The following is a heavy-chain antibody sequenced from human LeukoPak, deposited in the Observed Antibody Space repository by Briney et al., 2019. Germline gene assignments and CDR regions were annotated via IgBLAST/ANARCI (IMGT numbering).Heavy chain of an antibody. Sequence: GGSLRLSCAASGFTVSSNYMSWVRQAPGKGLEWVSVIYSGGSTYYADSVKGRFTISRDNSKNTLYLQMNSLRAEDTAVYYCARGKHMITFGGPNYYWGQGTLVTVSS. V-gene: IGHV3-53*01. CDR3: ARGKHMITFGGPNYY. CDR2: IYSGGST. J-gene: IGHJ4*02. D-gene: IGHD3-16*01. CDR1: GFTVSSNY.